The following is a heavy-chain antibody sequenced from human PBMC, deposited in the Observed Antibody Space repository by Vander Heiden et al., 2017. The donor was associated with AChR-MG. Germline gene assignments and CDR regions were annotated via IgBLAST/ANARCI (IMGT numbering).Heavy chain of an antibody. V-gene: IGHV1-8*01. CDR2: MNPNSGNT. CDR1: GSTFTGYD. CDR3: ARTPLSAGGYSWFNF. D-gene: IGHD5-12*01. Sequence: QVQLLQSGAEVKKPGASVKASGTASGSTFTGYDINGVRQATGQGLEWMGWMNPNSGNTGYAQKFQGRVTMTRNTTISTAYMELSSLRSEDAAVYYCARTPLSAGGYSWFNFWGQGTLCTVSA. J-gene: IGHJ4*02.